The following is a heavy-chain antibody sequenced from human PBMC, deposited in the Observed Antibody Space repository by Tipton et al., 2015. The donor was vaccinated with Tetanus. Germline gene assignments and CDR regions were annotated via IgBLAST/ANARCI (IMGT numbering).Heavy chain of an antibody. CDR2: ISGSGGST. CDR3: AKDLPGGHIVVVTPVDAFDI. CDR1: GFTFSSYA. V-gene: IGHV3-23*01. D-gene: IGHD2-21*02. Sequence: SLRLSCAASGFTFSSYAMSWVRQAPGKGLEWVSAISGSGGSTYYADSVKGRFTISRDNSKNTLYLQMNSLRAEDTAVYYCAKDLPGGHIVVVTPVDAFDIWGQGTMVTVSS. J-gene: IGHJ3*02.